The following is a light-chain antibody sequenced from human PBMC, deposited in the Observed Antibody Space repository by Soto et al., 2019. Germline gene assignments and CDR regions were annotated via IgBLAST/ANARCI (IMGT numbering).Light chain of an antibody. CDR1: QSVLYSSNNKNY. J-gene: IGKJ1*01. V-gene: IGKV4-1*01. CDR2: WAS. Sequence: DIVMTQSPESLAVSLGERATINCKSSQSVLYSSNNKNYLNWYQQKPGQPPKLLIYWASIRESGVPDRFSGSGSGTEFTLTISSLQPDDFATYYCQQYNSYPTTFGQGTKVDIK. CDR3: QQYNSYPTT.